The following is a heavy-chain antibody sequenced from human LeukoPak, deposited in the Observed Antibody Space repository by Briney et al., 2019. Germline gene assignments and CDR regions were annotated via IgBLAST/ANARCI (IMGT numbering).Heavy chain of an antibody. J-gene: IGHJ4*02. V-gene: IGHV1-24*01. CDR1: GYTLTELS. CDR3: ATGVRFLEWLPLEY. CDR2: FDPEDGET. Sequence: ASVKVSCKVSGYTLTELSMHWVRQAPGKGLEWMGGFDPEDGETIYAQKFQGRATMTEDTSTDTAYMELSSLRSEDTAVYYCATGVRFLEWLPLEYWGQGTLVTVSS. D-gene: IGHD3-3*01.